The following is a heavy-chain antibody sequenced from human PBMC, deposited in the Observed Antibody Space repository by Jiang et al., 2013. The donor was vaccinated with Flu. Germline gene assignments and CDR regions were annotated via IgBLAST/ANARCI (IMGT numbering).Heavy chain of an antibody. V-gene: IGHV3-9*01. CDR1: GFTFDDYA. D-gene: IGHD5-18*01. Sequence: GGLVQPGRSLRLSCAVSGFTFDDYAMHWVRQVPGKGLEWVSGISWNSGSIGYADSVKGRFTISRDSAKNSLYLQMNSLRAEDSALYYCAKGSGYSYGENWFDPWGQGTLVTVSS. CDR3: AKGSGYSYGENWFDP. CDR2: ISWNSGSI. J-gene: IGHJ5*02.